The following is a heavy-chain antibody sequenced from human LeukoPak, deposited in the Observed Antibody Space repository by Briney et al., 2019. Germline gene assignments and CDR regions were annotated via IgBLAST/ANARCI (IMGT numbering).Heavy chain of an antibody. J-gene: IGHJ4*02. CDR2: ISGSGGST. Sequence: GGSLRLSCAASGFTFSSYAMSWVRQAPGKGLEWVSAISGSGGSTYYADSVKGRFTISRDNSKNALYLQMNSLRAEDTAVYYCTKDLHYDSSGYYPEWGQGTLVTVSS. CDR3: TKDLHYDSSGYYPE. V-gene: IGHV3-23*01. CDR1: GFTFSSYA. D-gene: IGHD3-22*01.